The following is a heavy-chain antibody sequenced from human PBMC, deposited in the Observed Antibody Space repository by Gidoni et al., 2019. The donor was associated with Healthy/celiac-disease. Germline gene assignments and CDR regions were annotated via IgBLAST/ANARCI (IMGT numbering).Heavy chain of an antibody. Sequence: EVQLLESGGGLVQPGGAVRRACAAAGATCSSYAMSWVRPAPGKGLGLVSAISGSCGSTYYADSVKGRFTISRDNSQNTLYLQMNSLRAEDTAVYYCAKGRGYYDTKKWELFDYWGQGTLVTVSS. J-gene: IGHJ4*02. CDR3: AKGRGYYDTKKWELFDY. V-gene: IGHV3-23*01. CDR2: ISGSCGST. CDR1: GATCSSYA. D-gene: IGHD3-22*01.